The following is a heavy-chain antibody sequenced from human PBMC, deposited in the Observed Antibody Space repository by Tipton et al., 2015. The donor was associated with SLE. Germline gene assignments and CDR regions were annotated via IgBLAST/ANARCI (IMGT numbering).Heavy chain of an antibody. CDR2: VSAYSGDT. Sequence: QVQLVQSGAELKKPGASVKVSCQASGYIFTNYGISWVRQAPGQGLEWMGWVSAYSGDTKYAQKVQGRVTMTTDSSTSTAYLELRSLRSDDTAVYYCAKSPSSDGNWGFWESFDIWGQGTLVTVS. CDR1: GYIFTNYG. CDR3: AKSPSSDGNWGFWESFDI. J-gene: IGHJ3*02. D-gene: IGHD7-27*01. V-gene: IGHV1-18*01.